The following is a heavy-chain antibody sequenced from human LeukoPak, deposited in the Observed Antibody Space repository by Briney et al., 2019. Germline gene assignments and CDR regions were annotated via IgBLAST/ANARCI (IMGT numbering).Heavy chain of an antibody. CDR3: ARDTSGSYPITYFDS. CDR1: GFTFSSDS. J-gene: IGHJ4*02. Sequence: KPGGSLRLSCVASGFTFSSDSMNWVRQAPGKGMEWVSYIDSSSGYRYYADSVKGRFTISRDNAKHSLYLQMNRLSAEDTAVYYRARDTSGSYPITYFDSWGQGALVTVSS. V-gene: IGHV3-21*01. D-gene: IGHD3-10*01. CDR2: IDSSSGYR.